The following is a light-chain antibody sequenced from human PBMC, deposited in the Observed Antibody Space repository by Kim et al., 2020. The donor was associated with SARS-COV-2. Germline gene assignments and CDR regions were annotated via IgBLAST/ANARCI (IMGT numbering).Light chain of an antibody. V-gene: IGLV6-57*03. CDR1: SGSMASNY. CDR2: EDN. J-gene: IGLJ2*01. CDR3: QSYDSSNPVV. Sequence: KTLTNSCTRSSGSMASNYVQWYQLRPGSAPTTVIYEDNQRPSGVPDRFSGSIDSSSNSASLTISGLKTEDEADYSCQSYDSSNPVVFGGGTQLTVL.